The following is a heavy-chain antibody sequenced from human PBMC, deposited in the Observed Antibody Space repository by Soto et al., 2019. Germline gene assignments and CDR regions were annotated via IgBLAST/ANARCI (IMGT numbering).Heavy chain of an antibody. J-gene: IGHJ3*02. V-gene: IGHV3-7*03. CDR2: IKQDGSEK. Sequence: EVQLVESGGGLVQPGGSLRLSCAASGFTFSSYWMSWVRQAPGKGLEWVANIKQDGSEKYYVDSVKGRFTITRDNAKNSLYLQMNSLRAEDTAVYYCARDAAEEKNDAFDIWGQGTMVTVSS. CDR3: ARDAAEEKNDAFDI. D-gene: IGHD6-13*01. CDR1: GFTFSSYW.